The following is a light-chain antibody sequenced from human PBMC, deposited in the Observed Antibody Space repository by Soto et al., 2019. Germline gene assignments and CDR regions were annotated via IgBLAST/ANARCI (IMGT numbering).Light chain of an antibody. CDR2: GAS. J-gene: IGKJ1*01. V-gene: IGKV3D-20*02. CDR3: QQPWT. CDR1: QSVSSSY. Sequence: MTQSPATLSVSPGERATLSCRASQSVSSSYLAWYQQKPGQAPRLLIYGASIRATGIPDRFSGSGSVTDFTLTISRLEPEDFAVYYCQQPWTFGQGTKVEIK.